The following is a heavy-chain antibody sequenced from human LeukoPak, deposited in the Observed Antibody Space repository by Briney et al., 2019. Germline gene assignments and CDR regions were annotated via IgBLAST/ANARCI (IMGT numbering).Heavy chain of an antibody. CDR2: IYYSGST. J-gene: IGHJ4*02. Sequence: SETLSLTCPVSGGSISSYYWSWIRQPPGKGLEWIGYIYYSGSTNYNPSLKSRVTISVDTSKNQFSLKLSSVTAADTAVYYCARQWYGGNSGIDYWGQGTLVTVSS. V-gene: IGHV4-59*08. D-gene: IGHD4-23*01. CDR1: GGSISSYY. CDR3: ARQWYGGNSGIDY.